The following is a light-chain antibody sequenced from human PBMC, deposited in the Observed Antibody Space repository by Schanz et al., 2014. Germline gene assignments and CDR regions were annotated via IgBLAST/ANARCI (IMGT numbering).Light chain of an antibody. CDR2: GAS. V-gene: IGKV3-11*01. Sequence: EIVLTQSPATLSLSPGERASLSCRASQSVRSFLAWYQQKPGQAPRLLIYGASSRATGIPDRFSGSGSGTDFTLTISSLQPDDFATYYCQQYNSHSQDTFGQGTKLEMK. J-gene: IGKJ2*01. CDR1: QSVRSF. CDR3: QQYNSHSQDT.